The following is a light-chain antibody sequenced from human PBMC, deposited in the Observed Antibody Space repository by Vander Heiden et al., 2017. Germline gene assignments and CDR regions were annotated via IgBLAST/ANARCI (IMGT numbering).Light chain of an antibody. CDR3: QQYECYPPFT. CDR1: QGISSL. CDR2: AAS. V-gene: IGKV1-8*01. Sequence: AIRMAQSLSSFSASTGDRVTLTCRASQGISSLLAWHQQKPGKAPKLVIYAASTVQSGLATRFSGSGGGKDSTLTSSWRHAEDSASYYCQQYECYPPFTFGRGTKVEIK. J-gene: IGKJ4*01.